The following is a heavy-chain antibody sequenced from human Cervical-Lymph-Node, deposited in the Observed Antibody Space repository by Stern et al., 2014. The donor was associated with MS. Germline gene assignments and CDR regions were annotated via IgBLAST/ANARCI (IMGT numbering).Heavy chain of an antibody. D-gene: IGHD6-19*01. J-gene: IGHJ6*02. Sequence: QVQLVQSGAEVKKPGDSVKVSCKASGYIFTNYYMHWVRQAPGQGLEWMGIINPSGGSTSYAQKFQGRVTMTRDTSTSTVYMELSSLRSEDTAVYYCAREVAGHRLGMMDVWGQGTTVIVSS. V-gene: IGHV1-46*01. CDR1: GYIFTNYY. CDR3: AREVAGHRLGMMDV. CDR2: INPSGGST.